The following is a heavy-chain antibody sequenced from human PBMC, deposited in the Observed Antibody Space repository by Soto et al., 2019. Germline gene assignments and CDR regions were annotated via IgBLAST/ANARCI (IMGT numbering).Heavy chain of an antibody. D-gene: IGHD6-13*01. CDR2: VSYSGSS. CDR3: AREIVAAALKHWFDP. CDR1: DASLSSYF. Sequence: PSETLSLTCTVSDASLSSYFWNWIRRPPGKGLEWIGYVSYSGSSNYNPSLKNRVAVSLDTSKNQFSLKLSSVTAADTAVYYCAREIVAAALKHWFDPWGQGTLVTVSS. V-gene: IGHV4-59*01. J-gene: IGHJ5*02.